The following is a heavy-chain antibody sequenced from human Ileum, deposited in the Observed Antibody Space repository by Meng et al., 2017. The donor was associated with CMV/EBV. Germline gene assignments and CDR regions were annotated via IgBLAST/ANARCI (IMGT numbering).Heavy chain of an antibody. D-gene: IGHD1-26*01. CDR2: IKGDGSET. J-gene: IGHJ3*02. Sequence: GESLMISCEVSGFTLSSHWISWIRQAPGKGLEWVANIKGDGSETYYVDSVKGRFTISRDNAKNSLYLQMNGLRVEDTAVYYCARENLWSAKGASVFDIWGQGTMVTVSS. CDR3: ARENLWSAKGASVFDI. CDR1: GFTLSSHW. V-gene: IGHV3-7*01.